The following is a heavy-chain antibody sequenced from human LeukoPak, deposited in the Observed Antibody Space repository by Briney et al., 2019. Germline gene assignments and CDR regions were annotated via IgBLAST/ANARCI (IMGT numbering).Heavy chain of an antibody. CDR3: TRVRSGNDFDY. CDR2: IRSKGYGGTI. Sequence: GGSLRLSCAASGFTLSSYAMSWVRQAPGKGRELGGFIRSKGYGGTIEYAASVEGRFSLSRDDSKSFVYMQMSSLKTEDTAVYYCTRVRSGNDFDYWGQGTLVTVSS. J-gene: IGHJ4*02. CDR1: GFTLSSYA. D-gene: IGHD3-10*01. V-gene: IGHV3-49*04.